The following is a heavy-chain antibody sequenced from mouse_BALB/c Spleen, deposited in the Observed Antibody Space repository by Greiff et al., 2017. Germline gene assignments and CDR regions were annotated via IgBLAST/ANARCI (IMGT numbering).Heavy chain of an antibody. CDR2: IDPANGNT. CDR1: GFNIKDTY. J-gene: IGHJ3*01. D-gene: IGHD2-1*01. Sequence: EVQLQESGAELVKPGASVKLSCTASGFNIKDTYMHWVKQRPEQGLEWIGRIDPANGNTKYDPKFQGKATITADTSSNTAYLQLSSLTSEDTAVYYCVYGNPGAYWGQGTLVTVSA. V-gene: IGHV14-3*02. CDR3: VYGNPGAY.